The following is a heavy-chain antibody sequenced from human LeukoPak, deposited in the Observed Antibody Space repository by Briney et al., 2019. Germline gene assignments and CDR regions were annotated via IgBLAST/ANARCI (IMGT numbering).Heavy chain of an antibody. CDR2: IYTSGST. CDR1: GGSISSYY. D-gene: IGHD6-19*01. V-gene: IGHV4-4*09. CDR3: ARLMTRTTGLVAFDI. J-gene: IGHJ3*02. Sequence: SETLSLTCTVSGGSISSYYWSWIRQPPGKGLEWIGYIYTSGSTNYNPSLKSRVTISVDTSKNQFSLKLSSVTAADTAVYYCARLMTRTTGLVAFDIWGQGTMVTVSS.